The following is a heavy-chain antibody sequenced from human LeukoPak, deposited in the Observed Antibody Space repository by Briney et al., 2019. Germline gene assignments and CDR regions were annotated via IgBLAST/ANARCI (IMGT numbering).Heavy chain of an antibody. V-gene: IGHV4-34*01. CDR2: INHSGST. D-gene: IGHD3-9*01. CDR3: ARGEDFERYYLAY. CDR1: GGSFSGYY. Sequence: SETLSLTCAVYGGSFSGYYWSWIRQPPGRGLEWIGEINHSGSTNYNPSLKSRVTISVDTSKNQFSLKLTSVTAADTAVYFCARGEDFERYYLAYWGQGTLVTVSS. J-gene: IGHJ4*02.